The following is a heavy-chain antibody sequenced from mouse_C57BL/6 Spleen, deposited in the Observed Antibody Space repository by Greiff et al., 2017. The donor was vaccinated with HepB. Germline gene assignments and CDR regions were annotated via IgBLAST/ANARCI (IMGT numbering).Heavy chain of an antibody. V-gene: IGHV5-16*01. CDR2: INYDGSST. CDR1: GFTFSDYY. J-gene: IGHJ4*01. D-gene: IGHD1-1*01. CDR3: ASYGSSYVGYAMDY. Sequence: EVKLMESEGGLVQPGSSMKLSCTASGFTFSDYYMAWVRQVPEKGLEWVANINYDGSSTYYLDSLKSRFIISRDNAKNILYLQMSSLKSEDTATYYCASYGSSYVGYAMDYWGQGTSVTVSS.